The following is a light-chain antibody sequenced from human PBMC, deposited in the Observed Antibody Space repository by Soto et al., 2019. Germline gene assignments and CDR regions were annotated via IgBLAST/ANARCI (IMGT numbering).Light chain of an antibody. CDR1: QRVSSNY. Sequence: EIVLTQSPGTLSLSPGERATLSCRASQRVSSNYLAWYQQKPGQAPRLLISGASTRATGIPDRFSGSGSGTAFTLTISSLGPDVFAVYYCRQYGSSYSFGLGTNMEIK. V-gene: IGKV3-20*01. CDR2: GAS. J-gene: IGKJ2*03. CDR3: RQYGSSYS.